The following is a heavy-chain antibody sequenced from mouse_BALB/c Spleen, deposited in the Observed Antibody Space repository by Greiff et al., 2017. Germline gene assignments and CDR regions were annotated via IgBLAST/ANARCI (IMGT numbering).Heavy chain of an antibody. CDR1: GYSITSDYA. Sequence: DVKLVESGPGLVKPSQSLSLTCTVTGYSITSDYAWNWIRQFPGNKLEWMGYISYSGSTSYNPSLKSRISITRDTSKNQFFLQLNSVTTEDTATYYCATYGYDYAMDYWGQGTSVTVSS. V-gene: IGHV3-2*02. CDR2: ISYSGST. D-gene: IGHD2-2*01. J-gene: IGHJ4*01. CDR3: ATYGYDYAMDY.